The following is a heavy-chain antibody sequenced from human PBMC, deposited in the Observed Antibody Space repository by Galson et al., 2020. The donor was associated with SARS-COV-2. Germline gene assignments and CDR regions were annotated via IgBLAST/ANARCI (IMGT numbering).Heavy chain of an antibody. D-gene: IGHD6-19*01. CDR3: ATPLNSGWYFDAFDI. CDR2: FDPEDGET. CDR1: GYTLTELS. Sequence: ASVKVSCKVSGYTLTELSMHWVRQAPGKGLEWMGGFDPEDGETIYAQKFQGRVTMTEDTSTDTAYMELSSLRSEDTAVYYCATPLNSGWYFDAFDIWGQGTMVTVSS. V-gene: IGHV1-24*01. J-gene: IGHJ3*02.